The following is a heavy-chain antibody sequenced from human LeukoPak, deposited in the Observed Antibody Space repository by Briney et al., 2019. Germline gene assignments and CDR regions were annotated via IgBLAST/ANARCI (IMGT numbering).Heavy chain of an antibody. D-gene: IGHD5-18*01. CDR2: ISGSGGST. J-gene: IGHJ6*03. CDR3: AKFDGVQLWLPYYYYYMDV. CDR1: GFTFSSYA. V-gene: IGHV3-23*01. Sequence: GGSLRLSCAASGFTFSSYAMSWVRQAPGKGLEWVSAISGSGGSTFYADSVKGRFTISRDNSKNTLYLQVNILRAEDTAVYYCAKFDGVQLWLPYYYYYMDVWGKGTTVTVSS.